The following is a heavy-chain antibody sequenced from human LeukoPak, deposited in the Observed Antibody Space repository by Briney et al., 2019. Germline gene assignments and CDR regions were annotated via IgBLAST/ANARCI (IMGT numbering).Heavy chain of an antibody. Sequence: PSETLSLTCTVSGGSISSSSYQWGWIRQPPGKGLEWIGSIYYSGSTYYNPSLNSRLTLSVDTSKNQFSLKLSSVTAADTAVYYCAREVDAAAAYNWFDPWGQGTLVTISS. CDR3: AREVDAAAAYNWFDP. CDR1: GGSISSSSYQ. V-gene: IGHV4-39*01. D-gene: IGHD2-2*01. CDR2: IYYSGST. J-gene: IGHJ5*02.